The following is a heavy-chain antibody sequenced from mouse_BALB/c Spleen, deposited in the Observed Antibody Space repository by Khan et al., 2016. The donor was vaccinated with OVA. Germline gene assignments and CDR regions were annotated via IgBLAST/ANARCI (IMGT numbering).Heavy chain of an antibody. V-gene: IGHV1-7*01. CDR3: ARRGLRWDFDY. CDR1: GYTFINYW. D-gene: IGHD1-1*01. Sequence: QVQLQQSGAELAKPGASVKLSCKASGYTFINYWILWIKQRPGQGLQWIGSFIPSTGYTEYNQTFKDKATLTADKSSSPAYMQLSSLTSEDSTVYDCARRGLRWDFDYWGQGTTLTVSS. J-gene: IGHJ2*01. CDR2: FIPSTGYT.